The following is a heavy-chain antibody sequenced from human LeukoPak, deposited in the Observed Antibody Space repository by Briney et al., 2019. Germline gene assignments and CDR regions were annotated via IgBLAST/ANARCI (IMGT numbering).Heavy chain of an antibody. V-gene: IGHV4-39*01. Sequence: SETLSLTCTVSGGSIRSSYYYWGWIRQPPGKGLEWIGSIYYSGSTYYNPSLKSRVTISVDTSKNQFSLKLSSVTAADTAVYYCARVHGGWDYYFDYWGQGTLVTVSS. CDR1: GGSIRSSYYY. J-gene: IGHJ4*02. CDR2: IYYSGST. D-gene: IGHD6-19*01. CDR3: ARVHGGWDYYFDY.